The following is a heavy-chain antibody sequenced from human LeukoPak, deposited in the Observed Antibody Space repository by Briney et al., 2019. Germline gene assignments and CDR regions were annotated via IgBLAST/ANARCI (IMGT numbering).Heavy chain of an antibody. Sequence: GASVKVSCKASGYSFTNYGINWVRQAPGQGLEWMGWMNPKSGDTGYSQKLQGRVFITRDTSINTAYMELSSLRSDDTAVYYCARDGRGSRRSLFDPWGQGTLVIVSS. V-gene: IGHV1-8*03. CDR2: MNPKSGDT. CDR1: GYSFTNYG. D-gene: IGHD3-10*01. J-gene: IGHJ5*02. CDR3: ARDGRGSRRSLFDP.